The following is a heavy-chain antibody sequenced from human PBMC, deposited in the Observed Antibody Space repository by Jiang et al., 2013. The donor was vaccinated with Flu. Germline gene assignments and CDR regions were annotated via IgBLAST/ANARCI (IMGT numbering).Heavy chain of an antibody. CDR1: GYRFTTYG. CDR3: GGPPPEFVAAAGLISDALHSYYTMEV. J-gene: IGHJ6*02. Sequence: VKVSCKASGYRFTTYGINWVRQAPGQGLEWMGWISAYNGDTKYAQKLQGRVTMTTDTSTGTAYMELRSLRSDDTAVYYCGGPPPEFVAAAGLISDALHSYYTMEVWGQGTTVTVSS. CDR2: ISAYNGDT. D-gene: IGHD6-13*01. V-gene: IGHV1-18*04.